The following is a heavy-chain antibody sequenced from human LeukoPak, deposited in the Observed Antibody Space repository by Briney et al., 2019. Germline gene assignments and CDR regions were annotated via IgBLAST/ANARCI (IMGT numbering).Heavy chain of an antibody. CDR3: ARGRYYDSTGYRKPVDY. V-gene: IGHV4-34*01. D-gene: IGHD3-22*01. CDR2: INNGGST. Sequence: SETLSLTCAVYSWSFSRYYWSWIRQSPGKGLEWIGEINNGGSTNYNPSLKSRVTISVDTSKNQFSLKLSSVTAADTAVYYCARGRYYDSTGYRKPVDYWGQGTLVTVSS. J-gene: IGHJ4*02. CDR1: SWSFSRYY.